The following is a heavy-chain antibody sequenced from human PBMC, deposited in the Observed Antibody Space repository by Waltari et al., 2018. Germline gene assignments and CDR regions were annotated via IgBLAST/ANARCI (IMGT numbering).Heavy chain of an antibody. D-gene: IGHD1-26*01. CDR2: IYTSGST. CDR3: ANRETAAQEAFDI. J-gene: IGHJ3*02. CDR1: GGSISSGSYY. V-gene: IGHV4-61*09. Sequence: QVQLQESGPGLVKPSQTLSLTCTVSGGSISSGSYYWSWIRQPAGKGLEWIGYIYTSGSTNYNPSLKSRVTISVDTSKNQFSLKLSSVTAEDTAVYYCANRETAAQEAFDIWGQGTMVTVSS.